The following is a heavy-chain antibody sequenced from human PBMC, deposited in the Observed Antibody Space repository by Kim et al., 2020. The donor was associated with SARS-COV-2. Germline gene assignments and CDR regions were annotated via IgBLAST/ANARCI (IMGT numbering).Heavy chain of an antibody. CDR2: IYYSGST. CDR3: ARDDAAVAGTDPYFDY. D-gene: IGHD6-19*01. V-gene: IGHV4-59*01. CDR1: GGSISSYY. Sequence: SETLSLTCTVSGGSISSYYWSWIRQPPGKGLEWIGYIYYSGSTNYNPSLKSRVTISVDTSKNQFSLKLSSVTAADTAVYYCARDDAAVAGTDPYFDYWG. J-gene: IGHJ4*01.